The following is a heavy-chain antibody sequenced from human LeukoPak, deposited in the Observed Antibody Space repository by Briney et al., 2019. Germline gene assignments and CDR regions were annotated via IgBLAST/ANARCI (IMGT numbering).Heavy chain of an antibody. CDR2: VSGNNGNT. Sequence: ASVKVSCKPSGYTFTSHNFNWVRQAPGQGLEWMGWVSGNNGNTNYAQKHQGRVTMTTDTSTNTAYMELRSLRSDDTAVYYCARDQDSSGYYYWGQGTLVTVSS. V-gene: IGHV1-18*01. D-gene: IGHD3-22*01. CDR3: ARDQDSSGYYY. CDR1: GYTFTSHN. J-gene: IGHJ4*02.